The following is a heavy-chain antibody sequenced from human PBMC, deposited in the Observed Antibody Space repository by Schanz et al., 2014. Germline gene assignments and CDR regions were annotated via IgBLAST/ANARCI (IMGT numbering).Heavy chain of an antibody. J-gene: IGHJ5*02. CDR3: ASRSVYAPT. D-gene: IGHD2-8*01. V-gene: IGHV3-30*03. CDR1: GFTVSSNY. Sequence: VQLLESGGGLVQPGGSLRLSCAASGFTVSSNYMSWVRQAPGKGLEWVTIISHDGSIQYGADSVKGRFTLSRDNSKNTMDLQMNSLRPEDTAVYYCASRSVYAPTWGQGILVTVSS. CDR2: ISHDGSIQ.